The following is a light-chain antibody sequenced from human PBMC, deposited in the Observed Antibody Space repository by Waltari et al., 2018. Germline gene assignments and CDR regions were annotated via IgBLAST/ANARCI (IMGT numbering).Light chain of an antibody. CDR2: NND. Sequence: QSVLTQPPSVSAAPGQKVTISSSGSYSNIGNHDVCWYRQLPGTAPQLLIYNNDKRPSGIPDRFSGSKSGTSATLDITGLQTGDEAEYYCATWDTSLSARRIFGGGTKLSVL. V-gene: IGLV1-51*01. CDR1: YSNIGNHD. J-gene: IGLJ2*01. CDR3: ATWDTSLSARRI.